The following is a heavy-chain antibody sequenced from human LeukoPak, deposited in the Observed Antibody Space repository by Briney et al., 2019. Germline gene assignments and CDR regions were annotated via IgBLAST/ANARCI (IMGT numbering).Heavy chain of an antibody. Sequence: ASVKVSCKASGYTFTDYYIHWVRQAPGQGLEWMGRINPNSGGTNYAQKFQGRVTMTRDTSISTAYMELSRLRSDDTAVYYCARDHEMVYAIRHWGQGTLVTVSS. J-gene: IGHJ4*02. D-gene: IGHD2-8*01. V-gene: IGHV1-2*06. CDR2: INPNSGGT. CDR1: GYTFTDYY. CDR3: ARDHEMVYAIRH.